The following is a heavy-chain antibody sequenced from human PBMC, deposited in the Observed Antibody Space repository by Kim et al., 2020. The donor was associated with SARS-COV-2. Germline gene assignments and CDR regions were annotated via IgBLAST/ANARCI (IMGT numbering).Heavy chain of an antibody. D-gene: IGHD6-6*01. CDR3: ARDSTAREYSSSSRWFDP. V-gene: IGHV4-31*02. J-gene: IGHJ5*02. Sequence: KSRVTISVDTSKNQFSLKRSSVTAADTAVYYCARDSTAREYSSSSRWFDPWGQGTLVTVSS.